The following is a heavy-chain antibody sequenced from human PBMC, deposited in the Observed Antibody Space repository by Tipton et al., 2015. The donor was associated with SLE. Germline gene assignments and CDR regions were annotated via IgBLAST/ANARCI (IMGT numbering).Heavy chain of an antibody. Sequence: TLSLTCTVSGGSISRSNWWSWVRQPPGKGLEWIGDIYQSGSTNYNPSLKSRVTLSVDKSKNQFSLKLSSVTAADTAVYYCARGGYCRSASCYRFDSWGQGTLVTVTS. CDR1: GGSISRSNW. CDR2: IYQSGST. D-gene: IGHD2-2*02. J-gene: IGHJ4*02. V-gene: IGHV4-4*02. CDR3: ARGGYCRSASCYRFDS.